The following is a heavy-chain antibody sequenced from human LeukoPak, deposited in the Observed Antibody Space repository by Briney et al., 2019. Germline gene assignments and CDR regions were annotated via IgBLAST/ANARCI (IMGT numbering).Heavy chain of an antibody. J-gene: IGHJ4*02. CDR2: IIPIFGTA. CDR3: ARGGFTIFGVIIIRGFDY. V-gene: IGHV1-69*05. D-gene: IGHD3-3*01. CDR1: GGTFSSYA. Sequence: SVKVSCKASGGTFSSYAISWVRQAPGQGLEWMGGIIPIFGTANYAQKFQGRVTITTDESTSTAYMELSSLRSEDTAVYYCARGGFTIFGVIIIRGFDYWGQGTLVTVSS.